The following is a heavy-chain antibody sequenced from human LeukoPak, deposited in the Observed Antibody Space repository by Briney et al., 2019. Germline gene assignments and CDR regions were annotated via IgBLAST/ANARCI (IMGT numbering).Heavy chain of an antibody. CDR1: GGSVRTYY. Sequence: SETLSLTCTVSGGSVRTYYWSWIRQSPGKGLEWIGYIYSGSTNYNPSLKSRVTISVDASKNQCSLKLRSVTAADTAVYFCAGAHSNSFYFGFWGQGTLVSASS. D-gene: IGHD4-11*01. V-gene: IGHV4-59*02. CDR2: IYSGST. CDR3: AGAHSNSFYFGF. J-gene: IGHJ4*02.